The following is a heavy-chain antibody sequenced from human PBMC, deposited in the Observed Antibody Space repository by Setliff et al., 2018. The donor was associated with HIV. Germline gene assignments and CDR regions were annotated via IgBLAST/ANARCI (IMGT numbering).Heavy chain of an antibody. CDR3: ARSPSYSSSFSYYYYSMDV. J-gene: IGHJ6*04. Sequence: SETLSLTCTVSGGSISTSNWWGWIRQTPGKGLEWIGYIYYSGSTNYNPSLKSRVTMSVDTSKNQFSLRLTSVTAADTAVYYCARSPSYSSSFSYYYYSMDVWGKGTTVTVSS. D-gene: IGHD6-6*01. V-gene: IGHV4-28*01. CDR2: IYYSGST. CDR1: GGSISTSNW.